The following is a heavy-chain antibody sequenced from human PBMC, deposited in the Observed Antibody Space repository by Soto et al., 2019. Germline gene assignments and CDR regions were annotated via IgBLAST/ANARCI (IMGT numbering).Heavy chain of an antibody. Sequence: QVQLQESGPGLVKPSETLSLTCTVSGGSISTYFWSWIRQPAGGGLEWIGRIYTTGSTNYNPSLKSRVTMSLDTSRNQFSLKLSSVTAADTAVYYCAREGRYFDSSGSGVYHYHGVDVWGQGTTVTVSS. CDR3: AREGRYFDSSGSGVYHYHGVDV. CDR2: IYTTGST. D-gene: IGHD3-22*01. J-gene: IGHJ6*02. CDR1: GGSISTYF. V-gene: IGHV4-4*07.